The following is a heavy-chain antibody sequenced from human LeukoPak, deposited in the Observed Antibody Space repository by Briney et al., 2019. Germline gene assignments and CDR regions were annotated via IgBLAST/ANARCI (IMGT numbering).Heavy chain of an antibody. CDR2: ISGSGGST. Sequence: GGSLRLSCAASGFTFSSYAMSWVRQAPGKGLEWVSAISGSGGSTYYADSVKGRFTISRDNSKNTLYLQMNSLRAEDTAVYYCANLNIVEVVAAIYWGQGTLVTVSS. J-gene: IGHJ4*02. CDR1: GFTFSSYA. D-gene: IGHD2-15*01. CDR3: ANLNIVEVVAAIY. V-gene: IGHV3-23*01.